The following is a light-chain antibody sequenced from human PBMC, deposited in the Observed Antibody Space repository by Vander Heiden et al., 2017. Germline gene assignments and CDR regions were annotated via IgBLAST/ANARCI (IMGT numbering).Light chain of an antibody. CDR2: SAS. Sequence: EVAMTQSPATLSVSPGERATLSCRASQSVGSNLLWYQRKPGQAPRLLISSASTRVTGIPARFSGSGSGTEFTLTISSLQSEDFAVYYCQQYNNWPWTFGQGTKVEIK. CDR3: QQYNNWPWT. J-gene: IGKJ1*01. V-gene: IGKV3-15*01. CDR1: QSVGSN.